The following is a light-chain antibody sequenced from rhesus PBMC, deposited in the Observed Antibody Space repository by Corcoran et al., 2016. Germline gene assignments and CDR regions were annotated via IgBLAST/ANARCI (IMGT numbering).Light chain of an antibody. CDR2: YAS. Sequence: DIQMTQSPSSLSASVGDTVTITCRASQGISNYLAWYQQKPGKAPKPLFPYASRLESGVPSRFSGSGYGTEFTLTISSLQHEDFATYYGQQHNSYPRTFGQGTKVEIK. CDR1: QGISNY. V-gene: IGKV1S16*01. J-gene: IGKJ1*01. CDR3: QQHNSYPRT.